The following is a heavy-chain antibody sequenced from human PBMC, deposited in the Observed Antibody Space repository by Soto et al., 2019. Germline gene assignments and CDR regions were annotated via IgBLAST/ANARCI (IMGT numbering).Heavy chain of an antibody. V-gene: IGHV1-69*02. Sequence: SVKVSCKASGGTFSSYTISWVRQAPGQGLEWMGRIIPILGIANYAQKFQGRVTITADKSTSTAYMELSALISDDTAVYFCARSLLDEYSSSWRSAYYGMDVWGQGTTVTVSS. D-gene: IGHD2-2*01. CDR1: GGTFSSYT. CDR3: ARSLLDEYSSSWRSAYYGMDV. CDR2: IIPILGIA. J-gene: IGHJ6*02.